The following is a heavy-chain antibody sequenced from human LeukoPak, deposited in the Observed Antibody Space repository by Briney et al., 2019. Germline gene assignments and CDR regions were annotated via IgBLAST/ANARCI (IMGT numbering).Heavy chain of an antibody. CDR1: GGSISSRSKY. D-gene: IGHD5-18*01. CDR3: ARHGERGYSYGHDY. CDR2: LYYSGST. J-gene: IGHJ4*02. Sequence: PSETLSLTRPVSGGSISSRSKYWGWVRQPPGKGLGWIGSLYYSGSTYYNPTLKSRVTISVDTSKNQLSLKLSSVTAADTAVYYCARHGERGYSYGHDYWGQGTLVTVSS. V-gene: IGHV4-39*01.